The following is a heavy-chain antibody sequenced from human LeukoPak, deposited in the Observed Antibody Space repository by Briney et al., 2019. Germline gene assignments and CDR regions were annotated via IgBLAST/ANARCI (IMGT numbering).Heavy chain of an antibody. V-gene: IGHV1-69*13. Sequence: SVKVSCEASGYTFTGYYMHWVRQAPGQGLEWMGWIIPIFGTANYAQKFQGRVTITADESTSTAYMELSSLRSEDTAVYYCARVTGGSSWPQPNWYFDLWGRGTLVTVSS. CDR2: IIPIFGTA. CDR3: ARVTGGSSWPQPNWYFDL. D-gene: IGHD6-13*01. CDR1: GYTFTGYY. J-gene: IGHJ2*01.